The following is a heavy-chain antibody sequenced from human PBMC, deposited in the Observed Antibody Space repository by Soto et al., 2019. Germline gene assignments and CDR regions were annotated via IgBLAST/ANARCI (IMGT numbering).Heavy chain of an antibody. D-gene: IGHD2-2*02. J-gene: IGHJ4*02. CDR2: ISSNGGST. V-gene: IGHV3-64D*08. Sequence: GGSLRLSCSASGFTFSSYAMHWVRQAPGKGLEYVSAISSNGGSTYYADSVKGRFTISRDNSKNTLYLQMSSLRAEDTAVYYCVKDRVVVVPAAIKFYFDYWGQGTLVTVSS. CDR1: GFTFSSYA. CDR3: VKDRVVVVPAAIKFYFDY.